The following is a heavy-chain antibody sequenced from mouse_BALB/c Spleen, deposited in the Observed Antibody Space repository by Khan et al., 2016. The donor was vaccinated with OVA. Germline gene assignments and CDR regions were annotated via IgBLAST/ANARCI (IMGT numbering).Heavy chain of an antibody. J-gene: IGHJ4*01. CDR3: AMLEYSGTMDY. CDR1: GYTFTTYG. Sequence: QIELVQSGPELKKPGVTVKTPCKTPGYTFTTYGMTWVKQAPGKGLKWMGWIHTYTGEPTYGGDFKGRFAFSLRTSASTDNLKINNLQNEDTATDFCAMLEYSGTMDYWGQGTSVTVSS. CDR2: IHTYTGEP. V-gene: IGHV9-3-1*01. D-gene: IGHD2-10*02.